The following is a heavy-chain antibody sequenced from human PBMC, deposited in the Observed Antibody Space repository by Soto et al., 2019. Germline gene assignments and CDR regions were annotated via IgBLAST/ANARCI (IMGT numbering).Heavy chain of an antibody. Sequence: EVQLVESGGGLVKPGGSLRLSCAASGFTFSSYSMNWVRQAPGKGLEWVSSISSSSSYIYYADSVKGRFTISRDNAKNSLYLQMNSLSAEDTAVYYCAREGEIGSSSFVVFWGQGTLVTVSS. CDR1: GFTFSSYS. J-gene: IGHJ4*02. V-gene: IGHV3-21*01. D-gene: IGHD6-13*01. CDR3: AREGEIGSSSFVVF. CDR2: ISSSSSYI.